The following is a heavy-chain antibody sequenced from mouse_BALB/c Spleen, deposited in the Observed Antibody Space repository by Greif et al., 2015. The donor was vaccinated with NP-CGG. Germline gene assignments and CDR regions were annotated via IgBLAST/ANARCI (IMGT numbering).Heavy chain of an antibody. Sequence: QVQLQQSGAELVKPGASVKMSCKASGYTFTSYWMHWVKQRPGQGLEWIGVIDPSDSYTSYNQKFKGKATLTVDTSSSTAYMQLSSLTSEDSAVYYCTRGLPRYFDVWGAGTTVTVSS. CDR1: GYTFTSYW. V-gene: IGHV1S127*01. CDR2: IDPSDSYT. J-gene: IGHJ1*01. CDR3: TRGLPRYFDV. D-gene: IGHD5-5*01.